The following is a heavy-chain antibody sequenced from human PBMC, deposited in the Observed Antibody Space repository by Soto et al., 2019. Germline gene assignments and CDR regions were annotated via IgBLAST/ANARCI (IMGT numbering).Heavy chain of an antibody. J-gene: IGHJ3*02. D-gene: IGHD6-13*01. CDR1: GGSISSGGYY. V-gene: IGHV4-31*03. CDR2: IYYSGST. CDR3: ARDNRAAAGTNAFDI. Sequence: SETLSLTCTVSGGSISSGGYYWSWIRQHPGKGLEWIGYIYYSGSTYYNPSLKSRVTISVDTSKNQFSLKLSSVTAADTAVYYCARDNRAAAGTNAFDIWGQGTMVTVSS.